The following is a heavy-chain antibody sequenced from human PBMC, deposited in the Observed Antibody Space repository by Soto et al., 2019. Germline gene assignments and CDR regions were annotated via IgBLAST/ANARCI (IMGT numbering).Heavy chain of an antibody. J-gene: IGHJ4*02. CDR1: GFRFSDYA. D-gene: IGHD6-13*01. CDR3: AKEGPIAVAGGTGIDY. Sequence: PGGSLRLSCAASGFRFSDYAMHWVRQAPGKGLEWVAFISYDGRSTFYADSVKGRFTISRDNSRNTLYLQMNSLRAEDTAVYYCAKEGPIAVAGGTGIDYWGQGTLVTVS. CDR2: ISYDGRST. V-gene: IGHV3-30*18.